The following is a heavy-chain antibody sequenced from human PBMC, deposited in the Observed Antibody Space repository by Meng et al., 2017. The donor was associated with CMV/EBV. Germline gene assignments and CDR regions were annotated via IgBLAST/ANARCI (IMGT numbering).Heavy chain of an antibody. V-gene: IGHV3-23*01. D-gene: IGHD6-19*01. Sequence: CAASGFTFSGYAMSWVRQAPGKGLEWVSAISGSGGSTYYADSVKGRFTISRDNSKNTLYLQMNSLRAEDTAVYYCAKGEQWLAPRFDYWGQGTLVTVSS. CDR1: GFTFSGYA. CDR3: AKGEQWLAPRFDY. J-gene: IGHJ4*02. CDR2: ISGSGGST.